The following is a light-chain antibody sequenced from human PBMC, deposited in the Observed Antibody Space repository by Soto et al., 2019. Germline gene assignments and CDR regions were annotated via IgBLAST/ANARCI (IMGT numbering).Light chain of an antibody. V-gene: IGKV3D-20*02. J-gene: IGKJ4*01. Sequence: EIVLTQSPGTLSLSPGERATLSCRASQSVGSTYLAWYQQKPGQAPRLLIYAASTRAAGIPARFSGSGSGTDFTLTISSLEPEDFAVYYCQQRSNWPTFGGGTKVDIK. CDR1: QSVGSTY. CDR2: AAS. CDR3: QQRSNWPT.